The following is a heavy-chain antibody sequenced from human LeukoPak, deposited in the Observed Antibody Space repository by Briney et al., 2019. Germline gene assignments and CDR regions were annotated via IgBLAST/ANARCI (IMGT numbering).Heavy chain of an antibody. V-gene: IGHV1-69*04. CDR1: GGTFSSYA. Sequence: ASVKVSCKASGGTFSSYAISRVRQAPGQGREWMGRIIPILGIANYAQKFQGRVTITAYKSKSTAYMDLRSMRSEDTAVYYCSRDGYNHPKFDYWGQGTLVTVSS. D-gene: IGHD5-24*01. CDR2: IIPILGIA. J-gene: IGHJ4*02. CDR3: SRDGYNHPKFDY.